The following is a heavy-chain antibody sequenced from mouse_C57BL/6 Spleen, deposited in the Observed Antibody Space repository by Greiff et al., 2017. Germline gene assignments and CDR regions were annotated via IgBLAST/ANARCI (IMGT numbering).Heavy chain of an antibody. CDR1: GYTFTSYW. D-gene: IGHD2-3*01. CDR2: IHPNSGST. Sequence: QVQLQQPGAELVKPGASVQLSCKASGYTFTSYWMHWVKQRPGQGLEWIGMIHPNSGSTNYNEKFKSKATLTVDKSSSTAYMQLSSLTSEDSAVYYCARDGGNWYFDVWGTGTTVTVSS. CDR3: ARDGGNWYFDV. V-gene: IGHV1-64*01. J-gene: IGHJ1*03.